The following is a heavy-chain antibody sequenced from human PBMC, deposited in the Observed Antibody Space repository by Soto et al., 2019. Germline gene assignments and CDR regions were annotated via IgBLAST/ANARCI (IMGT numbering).Heavy chain of an antibody. V-gene: IGHV2-5*02. CDR3: AHRVLRTVFGLVTTTAIYFDF. Sequence: QITLNESGPTVVRPTETLTLTCRFSGFSLTTSGVGVGWIRQSPGKAPECLALIYWDDDKRYSASLKSRLTITKDTSKNQVVLTVSALDPTDTATYYCAHRVLRTVFGLVTTTAIYFDFWGQGTPVAVSS. D-gene: IGHD3-3*01. CDR2: IYWDDDK. CDR1: GFSLTTSGVG. J-gene: IGHJ4*02.